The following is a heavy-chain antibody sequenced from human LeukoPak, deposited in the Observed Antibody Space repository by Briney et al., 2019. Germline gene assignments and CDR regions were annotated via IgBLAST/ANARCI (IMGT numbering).Heavy chain of an antibody. CDR1: GGSISSSNW. CDR2: IYHSGST. J-gene: IGHJ4*02. D-gene: IGHD3-22*01. Sequence: PSETLSLTCAVSGGSISSSNWWSWIRQPPGKGLEWIGEIYHSGSTNYNPSLKSRVTISVDKSKTQFSLKLSSVTAADTAVYYCARPSYYYDSRPFDYWGQGTLVTVSS. V-gene: IGHV4-4*02. CDR3: ARPSYYYDSRPFDY.